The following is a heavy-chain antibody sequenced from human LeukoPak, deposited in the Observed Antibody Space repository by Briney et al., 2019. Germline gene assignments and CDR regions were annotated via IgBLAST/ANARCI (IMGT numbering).Heavy chain of an antibody. CDR1: GFSFSNHG. CDR2: IWYDGSNK. CDR3: AWKDTTMVYFDC. V-gene: IGHV3-33*01. J-gene: IGHJ4*02. D-gene: IGHD5-18*01. Sequence: GGSLRLSCAASGFSFSNHGIHWVRQAPGKGLEWVSLIWYDGSNKYYADSVKGRFTISRDDSKNTVYLQMNSLRAEDTAIYFCAWKDTTMVYFDCWGQGTLVTVSS.